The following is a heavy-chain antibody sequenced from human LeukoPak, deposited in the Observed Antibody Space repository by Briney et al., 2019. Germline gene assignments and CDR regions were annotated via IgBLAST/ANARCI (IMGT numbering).Heavy chain of an antibody. D-gene: IGHD2-8*01. CDR2: ISSSGSTI. CDR3: ARILVDGGY. Sequence: GGSLRLSCAASGFTFSSYEMNRVRQAPGKGLEWVSYISSSGSTIYYADSVKGRFTISRDNAKNSLYLQMNSLRAEDTAVYYCARILVDGGYWGQGTLVTVSS. CDR1: GFTFSSYE. J-gene: IGHJ4*02. V-gene: IGHV3-48*03.